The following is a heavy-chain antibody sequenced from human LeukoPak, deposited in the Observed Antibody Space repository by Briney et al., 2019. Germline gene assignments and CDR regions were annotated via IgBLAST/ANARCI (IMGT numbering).Heavy chain of an antibody. J-gene: IGHJ6*02. CDR3: AGGPGVAGTVYYYYYGMDV. CDR2: IIGDGSST. Sequence: GGSLRLSCAASGFTFSSHWMHWVRQAPGKGLVWVSRIIGDGSSTSYADSVKGRFTISRDNSKNTLYLQMNSLRAEDTAVYYCAGGPGVAGTVYYYYYGMDVWGQGTTVTVSS. CDR1: GFTFSSHW. V-gene: IGHV3-74*01. D-gene: IGHD6-19*01.